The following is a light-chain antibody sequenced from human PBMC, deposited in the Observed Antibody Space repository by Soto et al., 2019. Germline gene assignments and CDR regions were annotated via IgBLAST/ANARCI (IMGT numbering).Light chain of an antibody. CDR2: GAS. CDR3: QQYGGSPAIT. CDR1: QSVSSD. J-gene: IGKJ5*01. Sequence: EIVMTQSPATLSVSPGERATLSCRASQSVSSDLAWYHQKPGQAPRLLIYGASTRATGIPARFSGSGSGTDFTLTISRLEPEDFAVYYCQQYGGSPAITFGQGTRLEIK. V-gene: IGKV3-15*01.